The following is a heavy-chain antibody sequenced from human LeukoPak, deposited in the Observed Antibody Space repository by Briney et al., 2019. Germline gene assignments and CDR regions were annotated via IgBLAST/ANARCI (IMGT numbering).Heavy chain of an antibody. CDR1: GGSISSVNW. Sequence: SETLSLTCAVSGGSISSVNWWSWVRQPPGKGLEWIGEIYHSGSTDYNPSLKSRVTISVDTSKNQFSLKLSSVTAADTAVYYCAREGVTKYYFDYWGQGTLVTVSS. CDR2: IYHSGST. J-gene: IGHJ4*02. D-gene: IGHD4-11*01. CDR3: AREGVTKYYFDY. V-gene: IGHV4-4*02.